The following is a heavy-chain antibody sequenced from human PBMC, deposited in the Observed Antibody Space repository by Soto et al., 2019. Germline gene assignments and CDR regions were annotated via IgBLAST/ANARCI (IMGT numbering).Heavy chain of an antibody. V-gene: IGHV5-10-1*01. Sequence: GEPLKISCKGSGYRFTSYWINWVRQMPGKGLEWMGKIDPSDSYTYYRPSFQGHVTISADKSISTAYLQWSSLKASDTAIYYCATTKDFWSGYPGGMDVWGQGTTVTVSS. D-gene: IGHD3-3*01. J-gene: IGHJ6*02. CDR1: GYRFTSYW. CDR2: IDPSDSYT. CDR3: ATTKDFWSGYPGGMDV.